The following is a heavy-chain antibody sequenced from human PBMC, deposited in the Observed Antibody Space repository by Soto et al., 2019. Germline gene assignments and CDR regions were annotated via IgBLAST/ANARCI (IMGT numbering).Heavy chain of an antibody. Sequence: EVQLVESGGGLVQPGGSLRLSCAASGFTFSSYEMNWVRQAPGKGLEWVSYISSSGSTIYYADSVKGRFTISRDNAKNSLYLQMNSLRAEDTAVYDCARVWELGSVDYWGQGTLVTVSS. J-gene: IGHJ4*02. CDR1: GFTFSSYE. CDR2: ISSSGSTI. D-gene: IGHD1-26*01. CDR3: ARVWELGSVDY. V-gene: IGHV3-48*03.